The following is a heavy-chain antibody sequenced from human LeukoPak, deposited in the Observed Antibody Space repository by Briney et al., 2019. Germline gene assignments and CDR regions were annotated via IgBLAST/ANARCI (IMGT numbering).Heavy chain of an antibody. J-gene: IGHJ3*02. V-gene: IGHV3-7*01. CDR1: GFTFSTYW. Sequence: GGSLRLSCAASGFTFSTYWMSWVRQAPGKGLEWVANIKQDGSEKYYVDSVKGRFTISRDNAKNSLYLQMNSLRAEDTAVYYCARELCGGDCYFDAFDIWGQGTMVTVSS. CDR3: ARELCGGDCYFDAFDI. CDR2: IKQDGSEK. D-gene: IGHD2-21*02.